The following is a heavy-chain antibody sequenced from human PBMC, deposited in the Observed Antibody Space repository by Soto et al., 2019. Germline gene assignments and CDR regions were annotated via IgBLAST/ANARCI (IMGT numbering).Heavy chain of an antibody. V-gene: IGHV1-3*01. CDR1: GYTFTSYG. D-gene: IGHD6-13*01. J-gene: IGHJ4*02. CDR3: ARAPSWYNFDY. CDR2: INAGNGNT. Sequence: ASVKVSCKASGYTFTSYGMHWVRQAPGQRLEWMVWINAGNGNTKYSQKIQGRVTITRDTSASTAYMELSSLRSEDTAVYYCARAPSWYNFDYWGQGTLVTVSS.